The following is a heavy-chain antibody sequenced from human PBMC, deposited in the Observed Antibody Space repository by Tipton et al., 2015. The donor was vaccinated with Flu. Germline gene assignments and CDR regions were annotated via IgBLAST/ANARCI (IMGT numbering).Heavy chain of an antibody. CDR1: GYTFTSYG. J-gene: IGHJ6*02. CDR3: AREMAKGYDFWSGLGLGINCYGMDV. D-gene: IGHD3-3*01. V-gene: IGHV1-18*01. Sequence: QVQLVQSGAEVKKPGASVKVSCKASGYTFTSYGISWVRQAPGQGLEWMGWISAYNGNTNYAQKLQGRVTMTTDTSTSTAYMELRSLRSDDTAVYYCAREMAKGYDFWSGLGLGINCYGMDVWGQGTSVTVSS. CDR2: ISAYNGNT.